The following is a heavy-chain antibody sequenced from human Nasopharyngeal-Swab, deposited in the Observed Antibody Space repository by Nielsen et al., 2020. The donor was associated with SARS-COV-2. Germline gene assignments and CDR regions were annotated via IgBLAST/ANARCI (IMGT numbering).Heavy chain of an antibody. V-gene: IGHV3-21*01. D-gene: IGHD1-1*01. CDR1: GFTFSSYS. CDR3: AREGLNTGTFDY. J-gene: IGHJ4*02. Sequence: GGSLRLSCAASGFTFSSYSMNWVRQAPGKGLEWVSSISSSSSYIYYADSVKGRFTISRDNAKNSLYLQMNSLRAEDTAVYYCAREGLNTGTFDYWGQGTLVTVSS. CDR2: ISSSSSYI.